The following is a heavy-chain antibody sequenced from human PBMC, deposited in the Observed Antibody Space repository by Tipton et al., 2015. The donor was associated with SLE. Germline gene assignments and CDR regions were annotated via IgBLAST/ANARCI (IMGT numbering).Heavy chain of an antibody. CDR1: GGSISSGSYY. J-gene: IGHJ2*01. V-gene: IGHV4-61*02. Sequence: TLSLTCTVSGGSISSGSYYWSWIRQPAGKGLEWIGRIYTSGSTNYNPSLKSRVTISVDTSKNQFSLKLSSVTAADTAVYYCARGDLYWYFDLWGRGTLVTVSS. CDR3: ARGDLYWYFDL. CDR2: IYTSGST.